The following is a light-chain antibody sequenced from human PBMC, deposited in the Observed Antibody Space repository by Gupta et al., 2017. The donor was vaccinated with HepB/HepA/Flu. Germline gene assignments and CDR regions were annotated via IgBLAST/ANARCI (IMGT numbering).Light chain of an antibody. V-gene: IGKV4-1*01. CDR2: WAS. J-gene: IGKJ2*01. CDR1: QSVLYRSNNKNY. Sequence: DIVMTQSPDSLAVSLGERATINCKSSQSVLYRSNNKNYLAWYQQKPGQPPKLLIYWASTRESGVPDRFSGSGSGTHFTLTISSLQAEDVAVYYCQQYYNTPDTFGQGPSWRSN. CDR3: QQYYNTPDT.